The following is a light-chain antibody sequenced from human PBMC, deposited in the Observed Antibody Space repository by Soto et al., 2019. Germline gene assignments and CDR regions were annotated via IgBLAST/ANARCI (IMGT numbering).Light chain of an antibody. J-gene: IGLJ2*01. CDR2: SNN. V-gene: IGLV1-44*01. CDR3: CSHAGSSTYVA. Sequence: QSVLTQPPSASGTPGQRVTISCSGSSSTIGSNTVNWYQQVPGTAPKLLIYSNNQRPSGVSNRFSGSKSGHTASLTISGLQAEDEAHYYCCSHAGSSTYVAFGGGTKLTVL. CDR1: SSTIGSNT.